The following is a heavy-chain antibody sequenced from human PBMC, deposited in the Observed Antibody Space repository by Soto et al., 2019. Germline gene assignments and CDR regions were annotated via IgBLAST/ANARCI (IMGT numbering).Heavy chain of an antibody. CDR2: ISSSSSYI. D-gene: IGHD3-16*01. CDR1: GFTFSSYS. V-gene: IGHV3-21*01. Sequence: PGGSLRLSCAASGFTFSSYSMNWVRQAPGKGLEWVSSISSSSSYIYYADSVKGRFTISRDNAKNSLYLQMNSLRAEDTAVYSCARDPVFGLSPYNWFDPWGQGTLVTVSS. J-gene: IGHJ5*02. CDR3: ARDPVFGLSPYNWFDP.